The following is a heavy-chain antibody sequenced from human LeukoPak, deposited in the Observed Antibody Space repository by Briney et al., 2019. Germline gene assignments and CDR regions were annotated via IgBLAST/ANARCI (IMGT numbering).Heavy chain of an antibody. CDR3: ALEVTTSYGGAFDF. CDR1: GGSISSYY. D-gene: IGHD3-16*01. Sequence: SETLSLTCTVSGGSISSYYWSWLRQPPGKGLEWIGNIYYSGSTNYNPSLKSRVTISVDTSKNQFSLKLSSVTAADTAVYYCALEVTTSYGGAFDFWGQGTLVTVSS. J-gene: IGHJ4*02. V-gene: IGHV4-59*08. CDR2: IYYSGST.